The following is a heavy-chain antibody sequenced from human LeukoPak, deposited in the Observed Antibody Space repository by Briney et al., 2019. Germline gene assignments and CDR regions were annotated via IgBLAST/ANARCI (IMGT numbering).Heavy chain of an antibody. D-gene: IGHD3-22*01. CDR1: GGSISSGGYY. Sequence: PSQTLSLTCTVSGGSISSGGYYWIWIRQHPGKGLEWIGYIYNSGSTYYNPSLKSRSTISPDTSKNQFSLKLSSVTAADTAVYYCASRQVEHYYDSKKWFDPWGQGTLVTVSS. CDR2: IYNSGST. J-gene: IGHJ5*02. V-gene: IGHV4-31*03. CDR3: ASRQVEHYYDSKKWFDP.